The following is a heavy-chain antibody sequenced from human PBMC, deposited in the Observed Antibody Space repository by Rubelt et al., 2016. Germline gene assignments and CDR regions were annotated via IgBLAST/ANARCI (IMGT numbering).Heavy chain of an antibody. Sequence: QVQLVQSGAEVKKPGASVKVSCKASGYTFTTYGISWVRQAPGQGLEWMGWISTYNGNTNYAQKLQGRVTMTTDTTTSTAYMELRSLRSDDTAMYFCARGYCSSANCLFNWFDPWGQGTLVTVSS. J-gene: IGHJ5*02. CDR1: GYTFTTYG. CDR2: ISTYNGNT. D-gene: IGHD2-2*01. V-gene: IGHV1-18*01. CDR3: ARGYCSSANCLFNWFDP.